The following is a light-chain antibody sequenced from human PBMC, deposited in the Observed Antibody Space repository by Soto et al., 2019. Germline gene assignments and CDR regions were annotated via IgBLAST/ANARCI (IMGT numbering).Light chain of an antibody. CDR1: SSDVGGYNY. Sequence: HSVLTQPASVSGSPGRSITISCTGTSSDVGGYNYVSWYQQQSGKAPKLMIHEVSNRPSGVSNRFSGSKSGNTASLTISGLQAEDEADYYCSSYTSSRAYVFGIGTKVTV. V-gene: IGLV2-14*01. CDR3: SSYTSSRAYV. CDR2: EVS. J-gene: IGLJ1*01.